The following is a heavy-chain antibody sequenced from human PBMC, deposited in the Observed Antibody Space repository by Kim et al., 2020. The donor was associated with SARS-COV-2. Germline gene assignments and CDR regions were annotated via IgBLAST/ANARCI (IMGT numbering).Heavy chain of an antibody. J-gene: IGHJ4*02. D-gene: IGHD5-12*01. V-gene: IGHV3-23*01. CDR1: GFALENYA. CDR3: ARDGYNHIAFDY. CDR2: ISGTGATS. Sequence: GGSLRLSCEASGFALENYAMSWVRQPPGKGLEWVSGISGTGATSHYGDSVRGRFTISRDNTKNTLYLQLNSLRVEDTAVYFCARDGYNHIAFDYWGQGTL.